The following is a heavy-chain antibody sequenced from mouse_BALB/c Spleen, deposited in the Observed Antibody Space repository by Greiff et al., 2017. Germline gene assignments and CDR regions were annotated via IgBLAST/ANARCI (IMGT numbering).Heavy chain of an antibody. Sequence: EVQRVESGGGLVQPKGSLKLSCAASGFTFNTYAMNWVRQAPGKGLEWVARIRSKSNNYATYYADSVKDRFTISRDDSQSMLYLQMNNLKTEDTAMYYCVRHPGPDWYFDVWGAGTTVTVSS. J-gene: IGHJ1*01. V-gene: IGHV10-1*02. CDR1: GFTFNTYA. CDR3: VRHPGPDWYFDV. CDR2: IRSKSNNYAT.